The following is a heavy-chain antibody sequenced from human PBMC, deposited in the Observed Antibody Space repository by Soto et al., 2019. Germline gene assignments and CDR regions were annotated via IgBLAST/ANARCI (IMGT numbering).Heavy chain of an antibody. D-gene: IGHD5-18*01. J-gene: IGHJ4*02. Sequence: HVELVQSGADVKKPGASVTISCKASGYTFTDYALHWVRQAPGQRLEWMGWMNAGVGNTLYSQKFQGRITITRDTSERTAYMELNSLKSEDTAIYYCARDTGYTFGSLNYWGPGTLVTVSS. CDR2: MNAGVGNT. CDR1: GYTFTDYA. V-gene: IGHV1-3*01. CDR3: ARDTGYTFGSLNY.